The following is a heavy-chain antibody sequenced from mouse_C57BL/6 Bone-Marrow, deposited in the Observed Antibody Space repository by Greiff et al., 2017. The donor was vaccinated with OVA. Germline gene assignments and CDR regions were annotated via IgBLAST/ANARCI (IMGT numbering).Heavy chain of an antibody. CDR2: IYPGDGDT. D-gene: IGHD1-1*01. CDR1: GYAFSSYW. Sequence: VQLQQSGAELARPGASVKISCKASGYAFSSYWMNWVKQRPGKGLEWIGQIYPGDGDTNYNGKFKGKATLTADKSSSTAYMQLSSLTSEDSAVYYCAREDYYGSSYHFDYWGQGTTLTVSS. J-gene: IGHJ2*01. CDR3: AREDYYGSSYHFDY. V-gene: IGHV1-80*01.